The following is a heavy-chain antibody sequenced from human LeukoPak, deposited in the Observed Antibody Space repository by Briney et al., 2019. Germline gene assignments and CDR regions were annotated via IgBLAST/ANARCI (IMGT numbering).Heavy chain of an antibody. CDR3: ARDPQYYYDSSGYYYNDAIDI. CDR1: GGTFSSYA. Sequence: ASVKVSCKASGGTFSSYAISWVRQAPGQGLEWMGRIIPILGIANYAQKFQGRVTITADKSTSTAYMELSSPRSEDTAVYYCARDPQYYYDSSGYYYNDAIDIWGQGTMVTVSS. J-gene: IGHJ3*02. V-gene: IGHV1-69*04. D-gene: IGHD3-22*01. CDR2: IIPILGIA.